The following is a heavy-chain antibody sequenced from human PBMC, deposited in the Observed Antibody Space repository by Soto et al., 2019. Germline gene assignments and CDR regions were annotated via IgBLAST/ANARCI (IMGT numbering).Heavy chain of an antibody. Sequence: QVQLVQSGAEVKKPGSSVKVSCKASGGTFSSYTISWVRQAPGQGLEWMGRIIPILGIANYAQKFQGRVTITADKSTSTAYMELSSLRSEDTAVYYCARSGDYLGWFDPWGQGTLVTVSS. CDR2: IIPILGIA. V-gene: IGHV1-69*02. D-gene: IGHD4-17*01. J-gene: IGHJ5*02. CDR3: ARSGDYLGWFDP. CDR1: GGTFSSYT.